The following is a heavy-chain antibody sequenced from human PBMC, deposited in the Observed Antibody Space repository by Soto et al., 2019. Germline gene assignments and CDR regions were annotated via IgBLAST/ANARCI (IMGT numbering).Heavy chain of an antibody. CDR2: IYYSGST. CDR3: ASLGEVYSSSPRGLAP. CDR1: GGSISSSSYY. J-gene: IGHJ5*02. V-gene: IGHV4-39*01. D-gene: IGHD6-6*01. Sequence: HSETLSLTCTVSGGSISSSSYYWSWIRQPPGKGLEWIGSIYYSGSTYYNPSLKSRVTISVDTSKNQFSLKLSSVTAADTAVYYCASLGEVYSSSPRGLAPWGQGTLVTVSS.